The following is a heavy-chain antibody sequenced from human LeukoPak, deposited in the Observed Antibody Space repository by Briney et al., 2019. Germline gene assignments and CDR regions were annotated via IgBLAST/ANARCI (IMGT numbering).Heavy chain of an antibody. CDR3: ARGYCSSTSCYTVDY. J-gene: IGHJ4*02. CDR1: GGTFSSYA. Sequence: ASVKVSCKASGGTFSSYAISWVRQAPGQGLEWMGGIIPIFGTANYAQKFQGRVTITADESTSTAYMGLSSLRSEDTAVYYCARGYCSSTSCYTVDYWGQGTLVTVSS. D-gene: IGHD2-2*02. CDR2: IIPIFGTA. V-gene: IGHV1-69*13.